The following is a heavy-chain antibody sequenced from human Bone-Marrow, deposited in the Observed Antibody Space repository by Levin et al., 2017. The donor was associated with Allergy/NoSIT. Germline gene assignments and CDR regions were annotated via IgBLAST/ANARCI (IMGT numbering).Heavy chain of an antibody. V-gene: IGHV4-4*07. Sequence: SETLSLTCAVSGASVSAYYWTWVRQSAAKGLEWIGRVYHSGSANYNPSLKSRVTMSVDTSKNEFSMSLNSVTAADTAIYYCATPGYTDGDNRDAFDLWGQGTMVIVSS. CDR1: GASVSAYY. D-gene: IGHD5-24*01. CDR3: ATPGYTDGDNRDAFDL. J-gene: IGHJ3*01. CDR2: VYHSGSA.